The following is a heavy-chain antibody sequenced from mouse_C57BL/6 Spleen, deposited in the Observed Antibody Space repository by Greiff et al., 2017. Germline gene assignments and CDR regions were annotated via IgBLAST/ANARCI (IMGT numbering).Heavy chain of an antibody. J-gene: IGHJ3*01. CDR1: GYTFTSYW. Sequence: QVQLQQPGAELVMPGASVKLSCKASGYTFTSYWMHWVKQRPEQGLEWIGEIDPSDSYTNYNQKFKGKSTLTVDKSSSTAYMQLSSLTSEDSAVYYCAVYYYGSGAYWGQGTLVTVSA. CDR2: IDPSDSYT. CDR3: AVYYYGSGAY. V-gene: IGHV1-69*01. D-gene: IGHD1-1*01.